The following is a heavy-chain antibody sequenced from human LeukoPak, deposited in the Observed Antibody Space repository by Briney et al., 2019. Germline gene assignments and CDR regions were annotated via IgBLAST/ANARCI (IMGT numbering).Heavy chain of an antibody. CDR2: VFHSGST. CDR1: GDSIGTNEW. J-gene: IGHJ4*02. V-gene: IGHV4-4*02. D-gene: IGHD6-19*01. Sequence: SGTLSLTCSVSGDSIGTNEWWSWVRQPPGKGLEWIGEVFHSGSTNYNPSLKSRVTISIDKSKNQFSLEVTSVTAADTAIYYCARDLAVAGTYYFDFWGQGVLVTVSS. CDR3: ARDLAVAGTYYFDF.